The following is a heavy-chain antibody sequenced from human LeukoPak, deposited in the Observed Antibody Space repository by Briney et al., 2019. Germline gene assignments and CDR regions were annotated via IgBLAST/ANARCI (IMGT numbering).Heavy chain of an antibody. V-gene: IGHV3-21*04. J-gene: IGHJ1*01. CDR1: GFTFRSYS. CDR3: AKDPSSGWYPECFQH. CDR2: ISSSSSYI. Sequence: GGSLRLSCAASGFTFRSYSMNWVRQAPGKGLEWVSSISSSSSYIYYADSVKGRFTISRDNAKNSLYLQMNSLRAEDTALYYCAKDPSSGWYPECFQHWGQGTLVTVSS. D-gene: IGHD6-19*01.